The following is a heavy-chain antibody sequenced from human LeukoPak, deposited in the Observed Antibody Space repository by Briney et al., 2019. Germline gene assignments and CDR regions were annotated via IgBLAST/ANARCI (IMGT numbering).Heavy chain of an antibody. D-gene: IGHD5-12*01. CDR1: GFTVSSNY. V-gene: IGHV3-53*01. J-gene: IGHJ5*02. CDR2: IYSGGSA. Sequence: GGSLRLSCAASGFTVSSNYMSWVRQAPGKGLVWVSVIYSGGSAYYADSVKGRFTISRDNSKNTLYLQMNSLRAEDTAVYYCARVYSIVANWFDPWGQGTLVTVSS. CDR3: ARVYSIVANWFDP.